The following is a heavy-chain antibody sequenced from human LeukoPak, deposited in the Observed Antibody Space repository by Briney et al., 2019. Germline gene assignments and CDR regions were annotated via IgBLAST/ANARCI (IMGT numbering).Heavy chain of an antibody. CDR3: AKWPDYTDSRDD. CDR2: ISSSSSYI. V-gene: IGHV3-23*01. D-gene: IGHD3-22*01. Sequence: GGTLRLSCAASGFIFSSHGMNWVRQAPGKGLEWVSSISSSSSYIYYADSVKGRFTISRDNSKNTLYLQMNSLRAEDTAVYYCAKWPDYTDSRDDWGQGTLVTVSS. J-gene: IGHJ4*02. CDR1: GFIFSSHG.